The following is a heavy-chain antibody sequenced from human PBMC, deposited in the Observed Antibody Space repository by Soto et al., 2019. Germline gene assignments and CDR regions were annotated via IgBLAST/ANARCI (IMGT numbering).Heavy chain of an antibody. CDR3: VRDGTKPLRDWFDS. CDR2: IYATGTT. Sequence: SETLSLTCTVSGASISGFYWSWIRKSAGKGLEWIGRIYATGTTDYNPSLKSRVMMPVDTSKKQFSLKLRSVTAADTAVYYCVRDGTKPLRDWFDSCDPGISGTVCS. CDR1: GASISGFY. V-gene: IGHV4-4*07. D-gene: IGHD1-1*01. J-gene: IGHJ5*01.